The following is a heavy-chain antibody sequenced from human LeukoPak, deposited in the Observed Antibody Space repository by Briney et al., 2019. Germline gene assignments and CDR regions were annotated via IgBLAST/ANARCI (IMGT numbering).Heavy chain of an antibody. Sequence: TLSLTCGVSGGSVTSTNWWTWVRQPPGKGLEWIGEVDVDEMTNYNPSLKSRLTLRVDLSESHISLRLTSVTAADTAVYYCAREGGFYRPLDYSGQGTLVT. V-gene: IGHV4-4*02. CDR1: GGSVTSTNW. J-gene: IGHJ4*02. D-gene: IGHD3-3*01. CDR3: AREGGFYRPLDY. CDR2: VDVDEMT.